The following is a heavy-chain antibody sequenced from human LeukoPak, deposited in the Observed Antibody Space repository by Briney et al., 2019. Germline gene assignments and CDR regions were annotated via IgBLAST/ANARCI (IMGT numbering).Heavy chain of an antibody. V-gene: IGHV1-69*05. CDR1: GGTFSSYA. D-gene: IGHD2-15*01. CDR3: AGKNCSGGSCYSGAFRARSGYYMDV. J-gene: IGHJ6*03. Sequence: ASVKVSCKASGGTFSSYAISWVRQAPGQGLEWMGGIIPIFGTANYAQKFQGRVTITTDESTSTAYMELSSLRSEDTAVYYCAGKNCSGGSCYSGAFRARSGYYMDVWGKGTTVTVSS. CDR2: IIPIFGTA.